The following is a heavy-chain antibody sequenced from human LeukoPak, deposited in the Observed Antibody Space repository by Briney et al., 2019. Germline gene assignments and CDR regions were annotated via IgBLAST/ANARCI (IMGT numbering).Heavy chain of an antibody. J-gene: IGHJ3*02. CDR3: ATTNYDFSDAFDI. CDR2: IIPILGIA. Sequence: SVKVSCKASGGTFSSYAISWVRQAPGQGLEWMGRIIPILGIANYAQKFQGRVTITADKSTSTAYMELSRLRSDDTAVYYCATTNYDFSDAFDIWGQGTMVTVSS. CDR1: GGTFSSYA. D-gene: IGHD3-3*01. V-gene: IGHV1-69*04.